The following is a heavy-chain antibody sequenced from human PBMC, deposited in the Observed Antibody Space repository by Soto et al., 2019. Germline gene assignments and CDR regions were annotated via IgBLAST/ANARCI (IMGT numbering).Heavy chain of an antibody. D-gene: IGHD5-18*01. J-gene: IGHJ4*02. V-gene: IGHV3-33*01. CDR3: ARYLGSNYAHPFDY. CDR2: IWFDGSNK. CDR1: GFTFSGYT. Sequence: VGSLRLSCAASGFTFSGYTIHWVRQAPGKRLEWLALIWFDGSNKYYADSVKGRFTISRDNAKNTLYLQMNTLRAEDTAVYYCARYLGSNYAHPFDYRGKRTLVTLSS.